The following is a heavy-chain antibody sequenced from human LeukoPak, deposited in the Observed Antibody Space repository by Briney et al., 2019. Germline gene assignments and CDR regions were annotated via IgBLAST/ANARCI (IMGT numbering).Heavy chain of an antibody. D-gene: IGHD3-10*01. J-gene: IGHJ3*02. Sequence: ASVKVSCKASGYTFTGYYMHWVRQAPGQGLEWMGWINPNSGGTNYAQKFQGRVTMTRDTSISTAYMELSRLRSDDTAVYYCAVVIFEGYYGSADDAFDIWGQGTMVTVSS. CDR3: AVVIFEGYYGSADDAFDI. V-gene: IGHV1-2*02. CDR1: GYTFTGYY. CDR2: INPNSGGT.